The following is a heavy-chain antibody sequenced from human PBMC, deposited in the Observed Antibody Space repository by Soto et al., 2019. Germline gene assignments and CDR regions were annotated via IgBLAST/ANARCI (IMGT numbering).Heavy chain of an antibody. D-gene: IGHD3-9*01. CDR3: ARDLLDDYDILNGKRYYYAMDV. CDR2: ISYDGSNK. CDR1: GFTFSSYA. Sequence: GGSLRLSCAASGFTFSSYAMHWVRQAPGKGLEWVAVISYDGSNKYYADSVKGRFTISRDNSKNTLYLQMNSLRAEDTAVYYCARDLLDDYDILNGKRYYYAMDVWGQGTTVTVS. J-gene: IGHJ6*02. V-gene: IGHV3-30-3*01.